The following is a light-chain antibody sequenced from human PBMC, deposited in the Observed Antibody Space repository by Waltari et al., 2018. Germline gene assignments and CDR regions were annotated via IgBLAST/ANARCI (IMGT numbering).Light chain of an antibody. CDR2: GAS. CDR1: QSISRN. Sequence: EVFIAQSPPTLSVSTGEGATLSCRVSQSISRNLAWYQQKPGQAPRLLIYGASTRAPGIPARFSGSGSGTEFTLTISSLQSEDFAVYYCQQYNNWRTFGQGTKLEI. V-gene: IGKV3-15*01. J-gene: IGKJ2*01. CDR3: QQYNNWRT.